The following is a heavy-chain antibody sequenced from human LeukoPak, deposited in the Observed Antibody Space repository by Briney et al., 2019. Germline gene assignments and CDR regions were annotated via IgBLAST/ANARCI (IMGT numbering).Heavy chain of an antibody. Sequence: PGGSLRLSCAASGFTFSSYGMHWVRQAPGKGLEWVSILYSGGDTYYADSVKGRFTISRDNSKNTVYLQMNSLRAEDTAVYYCARGGSSSWFDYWGQGTLVTVSS. CDR1: GFTFSSYG. CDR2: LYSGGDT. D-gene: IGHD6-13*01. CDR3: ARGGSSSWFDY. V-gene: IGHV3-66*01. J-gene: IGHJ4*02.